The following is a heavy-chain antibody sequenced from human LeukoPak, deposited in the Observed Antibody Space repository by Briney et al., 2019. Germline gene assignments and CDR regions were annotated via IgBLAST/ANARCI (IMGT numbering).Heavy chain of an antibody. V-gene: IGHV4-59*11. J-gene: IGHJ6*04. CDR2: IHHSGMT. Sequence: PSETLSLTCSVSGDSISSHFWSWIRQPPEQGLEWIGYIHHSGMTNYNTSLKSRATLSVDTSTNQFSLKLTSVTAADTAFYFCAREASSGPRLSSHFLDVWGEGTAVTVSS. D-gene: IGHD6-19*01. CDR1: GDSISSHF. CDR3: AREASSGPRLSSHFLDV.